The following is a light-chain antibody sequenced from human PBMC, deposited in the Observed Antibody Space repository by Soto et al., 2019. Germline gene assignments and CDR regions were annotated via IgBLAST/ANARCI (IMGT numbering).Light chain of an antibody. CDR3: QQYGSSGT. CDR2: GAS. J-gene: IGKJ1*01. V-gene: IGKV3-20*01. CDR1: QSVSNNY. Sequence: EIVVTQSPGTLSLSPGERATLSCRASQSVSNNYLAWYQQKPGQAPRLLIYGASNRATGIPDRFSGSGSGTDFSLTSSRLEPEDFAVYYCQQYGSSGTFGQGTKVEIK.